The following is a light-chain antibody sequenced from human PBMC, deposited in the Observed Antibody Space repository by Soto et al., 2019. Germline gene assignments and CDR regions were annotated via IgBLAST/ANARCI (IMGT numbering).Light chain of an antibody. V-gene: IGLV2-14*01. CDR3: SSYTSSSTNV. J-gene: IGLJ1*01. CDR1: SSDVGGYNY. CDR2: EVS. Sequence: QSVLSHPASVSWSPGHSITISCTGTSSDVGGYNYVSWYQQHPGKAPKLMIYEVSNRPSGVSNRFSGSKSGNTASLTISGLQAEDEADYYCSSYTSSSTNVFGTGTKVTVL.